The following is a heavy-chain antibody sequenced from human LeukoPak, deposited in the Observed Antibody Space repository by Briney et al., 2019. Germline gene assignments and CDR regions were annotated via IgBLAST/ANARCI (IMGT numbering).Heavy chain of an antibody. Sequence: SETLSLTCTVSGGSISSSSYYWGWIRQPPGKGLEWIGSIYYSGSTYYNPSLKSRVTISVDTSKNQFSLKLSSVTAADTAVYYCARIALHREGSSYSSSWFITIEYFQHWGQGTLATVSS. J-gene: IGHJ1*01. CDR2: IYYSGST. V-gene: IGHV4-39*07. D-gene: IGHD6-13*01. CDR3: ARIALHREGSSYSSSWFITIEYFQH. CDR1: GGSISSSSYY.